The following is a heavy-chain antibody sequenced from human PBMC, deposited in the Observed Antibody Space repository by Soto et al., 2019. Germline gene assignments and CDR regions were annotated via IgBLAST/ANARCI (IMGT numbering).Heavy chain of an antibody. D-gene: IGHD4-17*01. CDR2: IYPGDSDT. J-gene: IGHJ6*03. CDR3: ARLPGTSAYYYMDV. Sequence: GESLKISCKGSVYTFTNFWIGWVRQMPGKGLEWMGIIYPGDSDTRYSPSFQGQVTISADRSITTAYLQWSSLKASDTAMYYCARLPGTSAYYYMDVWGTGTTVTVSS. V-gene: IGHV5-51*01. CDR1: VYTFTNFW.